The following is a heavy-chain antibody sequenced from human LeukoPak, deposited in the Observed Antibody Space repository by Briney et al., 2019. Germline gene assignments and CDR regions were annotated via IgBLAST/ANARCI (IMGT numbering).Heavy chain of an antibody. CDR2: IYSSGST. J-gene: IGHJ5*02. CDR3: ARHAAYSSLA. V-gene: IGHV4-59*08. D-gene: IGHD6-13*01. Sequence: SETLSLTCTVSGGSISNYYWSWIRQPPGKGLEWIGYIYSSGSTYYSSSLKSRVTISVDTSKIQFSLRLSSVTAADTAVYYCARHAAYSSLAWGQGTLVIVSS. CDR1: GGSISNYY.